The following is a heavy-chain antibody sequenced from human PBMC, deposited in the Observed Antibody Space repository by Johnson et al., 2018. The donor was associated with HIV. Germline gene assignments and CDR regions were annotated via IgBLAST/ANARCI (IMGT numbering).Heavy chain of an antibody. CDR3: AKIRTSGTGDAFDI. J-gene: IGHJ3*02. D-gene: IGHD1-14*01. V-gene: IGHV3-30*18. CDR2: VSYDGSKK. Sequence: QVQLVESGGGVVQPGRSLRLSCVASGFTFTSYGMHWVRQAPGKGLEWVAIVSYDGSKKYYPDYVKGRFTISRDNSKNTLYLQMDSLRAEDTAVYYCAKIRTSGTGDAFDIWGQWTMVTVSS. CDR1: GFTFTSYG.